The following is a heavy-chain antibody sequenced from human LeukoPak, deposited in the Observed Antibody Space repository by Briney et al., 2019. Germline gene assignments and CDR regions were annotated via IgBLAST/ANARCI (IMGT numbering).Heavy chain of an antibody. D-gene: IGHD6-13*01. Sequence: PGGSLRLSCAASGFTFSSFSMNWVRQAPGKRLEWVSYISSSSSTIYYADSVKGRFTVPRDNAKNSLNLQMNSLRAEDTAVYYCARDPWAFSSSSRVYWGQGTLVTVSS. CDR3: ARDPWAFSSSSRVY. V-gene: IGHV3-48*01. CDR2: ISSSSSTI. J-gene: IGHJ4*02. CDR1: GFTFSSFS.